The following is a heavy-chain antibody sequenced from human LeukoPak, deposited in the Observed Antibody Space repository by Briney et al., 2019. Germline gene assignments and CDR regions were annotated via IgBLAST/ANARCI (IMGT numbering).Heavy chain of an antibody. CDR3: ARVEDGYNSAYYFDY. CDR2: IYPGDSDT. D-gene: IGHD5-24*01. CDR1: GYNFANYW. Sequence: GESLKISCKGSGYNFANYWIGWVRQLPGKGLEWMGIIYPGDSDTRYSPSFQGQVTISADKSISTAYLQWSSLKASDTAMYYCARVEDGYNSAYYFDYWGQGTLVTVSS. V-gene: IGHV5-51*01. J-gene: IGHJ4*02.